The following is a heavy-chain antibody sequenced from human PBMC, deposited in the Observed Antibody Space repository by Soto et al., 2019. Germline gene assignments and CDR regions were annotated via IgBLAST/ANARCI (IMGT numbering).Heavy chain of an antibody. J-gene: IGHJ4*02. CDR2: IYYSGST. D-gene: IGHD3-9*01. Sequence: PSETLSLTCTVSGGSISSYYWSWIRQPPGKGLEWIGYIYYSGSTNYNPSLKSRVTISVDTSKNQFSLKLSSVTAADTAVYYCARLHYDILTGYPRIDYWGQGTLVTVSS. V-gene: IGHV4-59*01. CDR1: GGSISSYY. CDR3: ARLHYDILTGYPRIDY.